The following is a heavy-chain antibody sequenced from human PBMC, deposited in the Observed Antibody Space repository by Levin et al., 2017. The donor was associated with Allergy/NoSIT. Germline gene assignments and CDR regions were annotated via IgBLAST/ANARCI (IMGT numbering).Heavy chain of an antibody. CDR2: IYWDDDK. D-gene: IGHD6-13*01. V-gene: IGHV2-5*02. J-gene: IGHJ5*02. CDR1: GFSLSTSGVG. CDR3: AHRYSSSSEDDGWFDP. Sequence: SGPTLVKPTQTLTLTCTFSGFSLSTSGVGVGWIRQPPGKALEWLALIYWDDDKRYSPSLKSRLTITKDTSKNQVVLTMTNMDPVDTATYYCAHRYSSSSEDDGWFDPWGQGTLVTVSS.